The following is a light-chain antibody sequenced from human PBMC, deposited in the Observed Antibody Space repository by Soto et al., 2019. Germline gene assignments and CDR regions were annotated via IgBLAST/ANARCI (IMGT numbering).Light chain of an antibody. Sequence: QSVLTQPASVSGSPGQSITISCTGTSSDVGTYDYVSWYQQHPGKAPKLIIYDVSNRPSGVSSRFSGSKSGNTASLTISGLQAEDEADYYCSSYTSSSTLGVFGGGTQLTVL. CDR3: SSYTSSSTLGV. V-gene: IGLV2-14*01. CDR2: DVS. J-gene: IGLJ2*01. CDR1: SSDVGTYDY.